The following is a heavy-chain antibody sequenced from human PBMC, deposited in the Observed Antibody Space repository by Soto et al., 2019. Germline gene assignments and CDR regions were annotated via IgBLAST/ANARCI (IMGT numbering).Heavy chain of an antibody. Sequence: QAGGSLRLSCAASGFTFSSYGMHWVRQAPGKGLEWVAVIWYDGSNKYYADSVKGRFTISRDNSKNTLYLQMNSLRAEDTAVYYCARSQYYDFWSGYYTGARFYYGMDVWGQGTTVTVSS. J-gene: IGHJ6*02. V-gene: IGHV3-33*01. CDR1: GFTFSSYG. D-gene: IGHD3-3*01. CDR3: ARSQYYDFWSGYYTGARFYYGMDV. CDR2: IWYDGSNK.